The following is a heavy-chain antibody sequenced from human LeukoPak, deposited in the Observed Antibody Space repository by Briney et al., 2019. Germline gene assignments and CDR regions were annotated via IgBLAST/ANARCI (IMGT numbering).Heavy chain of an antibody. CDR1: EFTFGSYA. CDR3: AKDAVRGSGRINWFDT. CDR2: ITGVGGNT. J-gene: IGHJ5*02. Sequence: GGSLRLSCATSEFTFGSYAMTWVRQAPGKGLEWVSGITGVGGNTYYADSVKGRFTISRDNSKNTLYLQMNSLRVEDTAAYYCAKDAVRGSGRINWFDTWGQGTVVTASS. V-gene: IGHV3-23*01. D-gene: IGHD3-10*01.